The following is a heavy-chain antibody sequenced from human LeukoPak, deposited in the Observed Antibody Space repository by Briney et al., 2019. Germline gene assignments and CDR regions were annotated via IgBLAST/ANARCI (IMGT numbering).Heavy chain of an antibody. D-gene: IGHD1-26*01. CDR1: GFTFSSYA. Sequence: PGGSLRLSCAASGFTFSSYAMNWVRQAPGKGLEYVSAISSNGASTFYADSVKGRFTISRDNSTNTLYIQMGSLRSEDMAVYYCARAFGAENFDYWGQGALVTVSS. J-gene: IGHJ4*02. V-gene: IGHV3-64*02. CDR2: ISSNGAST. CDR3: ARAFGAENFDY.